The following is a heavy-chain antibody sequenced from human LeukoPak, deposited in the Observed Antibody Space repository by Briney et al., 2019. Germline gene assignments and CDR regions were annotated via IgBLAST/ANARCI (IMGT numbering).Heavy chain of an antibody. CDR2: INPSGGNT. CDR1: GYTFTSYY. Sequence: ASVKVSCKASGYTFTSYYMHWVRQAPGQGLEWMGIINPSGGNTSYAQKFQGRVTMTRDMSTSTVYMELSSLRSEDTAVYYCARDIVAFYAFDIWGQGTMVTVSS. V-gene: IGHV1-46*01. J-gene: IGHJ3*02. D-gene: IGHD3-16*02. CDR3: ARDIVAFYAFDI.